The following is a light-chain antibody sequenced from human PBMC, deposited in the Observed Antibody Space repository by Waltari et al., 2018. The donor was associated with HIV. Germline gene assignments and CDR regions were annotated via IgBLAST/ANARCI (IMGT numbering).Light chain of an antibody. V-gene: IGLV4-69*01. CDR3: SLTSSGGRLVV. CDR1: SGHSNYA. CDR2: LKSDGSH. Sequence: QLVLTQSPSASASLGASVKLTCTLSSGHSNYAIAWHQQQPGKGPRYLMKLKSDGSHIKGDGTPDRFSGSSSGAERYLTISSLQSEDEADYYCSLTSSGGRLVVFGGGTKLTVL. J-gene: IGLJ2*01.